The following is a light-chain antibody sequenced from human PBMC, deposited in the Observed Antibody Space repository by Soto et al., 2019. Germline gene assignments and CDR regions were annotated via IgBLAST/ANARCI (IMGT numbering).Light chain of an antibody. CDR2: GAS. J-gene: IGKJ1*01. CDR1: QSVNSN. V-gene: IGKV3-15*01. CDR3: HQRQSWPRT. Sequence: EIMMTQSPVTLSVSPGERATLSCRASQSVNSNLAWYQQKPGQAPRLLIYGASTRATGIPASFSASGSGTDFTLTISDVQPEDFALYYCHQRQSWPRTFGQGTKVDIK.